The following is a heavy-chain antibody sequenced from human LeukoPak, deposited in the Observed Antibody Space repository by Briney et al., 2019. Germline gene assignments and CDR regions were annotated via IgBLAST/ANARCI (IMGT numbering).Heavy chain of an antibody. CDR3: AKDLWVD. V-gene: IGHV3-43*02. J-gene: IGHJ4*02. CDR1: GFTFDDYA. CDR2: ISGDGGST. D-gene: IGHD1-26*01. Sequence: PGGSLRLSCAASGFTFDDYAMHWVRQAPGKGLEWVSLISGDGGSTHYADSVKGRFTISRDNSKNTLYLQMNSLRVEDTAVYYCAKDLWVDWGQGTLVTVSS.